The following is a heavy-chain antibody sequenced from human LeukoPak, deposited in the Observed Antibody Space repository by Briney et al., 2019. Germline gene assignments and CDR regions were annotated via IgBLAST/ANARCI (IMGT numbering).Heavy chain of an antibody. Sequence: SETLSLTCTVSGGSISSYYWSWIRQPPGKLLEWIGYIYYSGSTNYNPSLKSRSTISVDTSKNQSSLKRSSVTAADTAVYYCARDIVGATDYWGQGTLVTVSS. CDR2: IYYSGST. D-gene: IGHD1-26*01. J-gene: IGHJ4*02. CDR3: ARDIVGATDY. CDR1: GGSISSYY. V-gene: IGHV4-59*01.